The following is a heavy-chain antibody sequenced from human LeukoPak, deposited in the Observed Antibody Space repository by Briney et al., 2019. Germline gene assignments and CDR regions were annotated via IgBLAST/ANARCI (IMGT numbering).Heavy chain of an antibody. V-gene: IGHV1-69*13. CDR2: IIPIFGTA. D-gene: IGHD2-2*03. J-gene: IGHJ4*02. Sequence: ASVKVSCKASGGTFSSYAISWVRQAPGQGLEWMGGIIPIFGTANYAQKFQGRVTITADESTSTAYMELSSLRSEDTAVYYCARDRASFGYCSSTSCSGFDYWGQGTLVTVSS. CDR3: ARDRASFGYCSSTSCSGFDY. CDR1: GGTFSSYA.